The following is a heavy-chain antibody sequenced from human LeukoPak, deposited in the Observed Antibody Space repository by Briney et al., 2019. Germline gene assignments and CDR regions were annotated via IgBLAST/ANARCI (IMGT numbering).Heavy chain of an antibody. V-gene: IGHV4-59*01. CDR3: ARSCSSTGCLIDY. CDR1: GGSISSYY. J-gene: IGHJ4*02. D-gene: IGHD2-2*01. CDR2: IYYSGST. Sequence: SETLSLTCTVSGGSISSYYWSWIRQPPGKGLEWIGYIYYSGSTNYNPSLKSRVAISVDTSKNQFSLKLSSVTAADTAVYYCARSCSSTGCLIDYWGQGTLVTVSS.